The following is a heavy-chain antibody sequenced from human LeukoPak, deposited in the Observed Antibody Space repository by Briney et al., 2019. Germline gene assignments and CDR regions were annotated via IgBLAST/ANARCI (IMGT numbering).Heavy chain of an antibody. V-gene: IGHV4-59*12. D-gene: IGHD3-10*01. J-gene: IGHJ3*02. CDR2: IYSSGST. Sequence: KPSETLSLTCNVSGGSIRGYYWSWIRQPPGKGLEWIGYIYSSGSTNYNPSLKSRVTMSVDTSKNQFSLKLSSVTAADTAVYYCARWAGGGLLYGSGSLPPNAFDIWGQGTMVTVSS. CDR3: ARWAGGGLLYGSGSLPPNAFDI. CDR1: GGSIRGYY.